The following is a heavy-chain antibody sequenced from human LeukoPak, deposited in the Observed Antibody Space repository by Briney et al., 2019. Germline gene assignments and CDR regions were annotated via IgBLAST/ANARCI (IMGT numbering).Heavy chain of an antibody. CDR1: GYSFTSYW. V-gene: IGHV5-51*01. D-gene: IGHD2-2*02. J-gene: IGHJ3*02. CDR2: IYPGDSDT. CDR3: ASSLYCSSTSCYKDAFDI. Sequence: GESLKISCKGSGYSFTSYWIGWVRQMPGKGLEWMEIIYPGDSDTRYSPSFQGQVTISADKSISTAYLQWSSLKASDTAMYYCASSLYCSSTSCYKDAFDIWGQGTMVTVSS.